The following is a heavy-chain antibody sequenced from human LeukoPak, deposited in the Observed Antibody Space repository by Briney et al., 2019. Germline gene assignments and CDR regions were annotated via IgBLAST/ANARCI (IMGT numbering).Heavy chain of an antibody. V-gene: IGHV3-23*01. CDR2: ISGGGSST. CDR3: AKDGYGVLDY. D-gene: IGHD4-17*01. CDR1: GFTFSNYV. J-gene: IGHJ4*02. Sequence: GGSLRLSCAASGFTFSNYVMSWVCQAPGKGLEWVSDISGGGSSTHYEDSVKGRFTISRENSQNTLYLQMNSLRAEDTAVYYCAKDGYGVLDYWGQGNLVTVSS.